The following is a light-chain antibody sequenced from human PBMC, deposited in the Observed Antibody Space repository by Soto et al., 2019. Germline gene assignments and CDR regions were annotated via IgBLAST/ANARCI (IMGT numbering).Light chain of an antibody. Sequence: DIVMTQTPLSSPVTLGQPVSISCKSSQSLVRSDGNAYLNWLHQRPVQPPRLLIYKVSHRFSGVPDRFSGSGAGTDFTLHISRVEAEDVGIYFCMPVTQLRTFGQGTRLEIK. CDR2: KVS. CDR1: QSLVRSDGNAY. V-gene: IGKV2-24*01. CDR3: MPVTQLRT. J-gene: IGKJ5*01.